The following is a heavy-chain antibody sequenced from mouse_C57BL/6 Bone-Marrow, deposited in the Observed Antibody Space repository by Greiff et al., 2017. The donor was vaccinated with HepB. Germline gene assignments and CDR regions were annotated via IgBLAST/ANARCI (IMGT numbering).Heavy chain of an antibody. V-gene: IGHV3-6*01. CDR1: GYSITSGYY. D-gene: IGHD1-1*01. J-gene: IGHJ2*01. CDR3: ARRSTVVVPFDY. Sequence: EVKLVESGPGLVKPSQSLSLTCSVTGYSITSGYYWNWIRQFPGNKLEWMGYISYDGSNNYNPSLKNRIAITRDTSKNQFFLKLNSVTTEDTATYYCARRSTVVVPFDYWGQGTTLTVSS. CDR2: ISYDGSN.